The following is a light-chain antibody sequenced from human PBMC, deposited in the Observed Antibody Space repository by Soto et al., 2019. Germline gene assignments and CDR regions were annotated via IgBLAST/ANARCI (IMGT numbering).Light chain of an antibody. V-gene: IGKV3-20*01. J-gene: IGKJ1*01. Sequence: EIVWKQSPGPPSLSPGDRAPLSCRASQSVSNNYLAWYKQKPGQAPRLLIYGASNRATGIPDRFSGSGSGTDSTLTIRRLEPDEFAVYYCQQYGSSGPFGQGTKLEI. CDR2: GAS. CDR3: QQYGSSGP. CDR1: QSVSNNY.